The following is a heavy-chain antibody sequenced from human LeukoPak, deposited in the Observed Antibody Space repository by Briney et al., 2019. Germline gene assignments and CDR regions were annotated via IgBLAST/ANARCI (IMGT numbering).Heavy chain of an antibody. Sequence: GGSLRLSCAASGFTFSSYWMSWVRQAPGKGLEWVSAISGSGGSTYYADSVKGRFTISRDNSKNTLYLQMNSLRAEDTAVYYCATIPSTTVTTYFDYWGQGTLVTVSS. J-gene: IGHJ4*02. V-gene: IGHV3-23*01. CDR1: GFTFSSYW. CDR2: ISGSGGST. D-gene: IGHD4-17*01. CDR3: ATIPSTTVTTYFDY.